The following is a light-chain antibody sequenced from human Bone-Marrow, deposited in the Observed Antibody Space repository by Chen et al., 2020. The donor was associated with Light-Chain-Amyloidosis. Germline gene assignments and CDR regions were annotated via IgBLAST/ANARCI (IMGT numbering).Light chain of an antibody. CDR3: QSADSSGTYEVI. CDR2: RDT. CDR1: DLPTKY. V-gene: IGLV3-25*03. J-gene: IGLJ2*01. Sequence: SYELTQPPSVSVSPGQTARITCSGDDLPTKYAYWYQQKPGQAPVLVIHRDTERPSGISERFSGSSTGTTATLTISGVQGEDEADYHCQSADSSGTYEVIFGGGTKLTGL.